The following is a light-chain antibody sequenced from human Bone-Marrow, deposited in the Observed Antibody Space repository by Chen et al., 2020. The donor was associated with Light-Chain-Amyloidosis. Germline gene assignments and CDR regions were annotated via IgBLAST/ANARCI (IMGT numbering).Light chain of an antibody. CDR3: SSYRSSSTWV. CDR2: SVT. CDR1: SSDVGAYNY. V-gene: IGLV2-14*01. J-gene: IGLJ3*02. Sequence: QSALTQPASVPGSPGQSITISCTGTSSDVGAYNYVSWYQKHPGNAPKVMIYSVTTRPSGVSYPFSGSKSGNTASLTISGLQAEDEADYYCSSYRSSSTWVFGGGTKLTVL.